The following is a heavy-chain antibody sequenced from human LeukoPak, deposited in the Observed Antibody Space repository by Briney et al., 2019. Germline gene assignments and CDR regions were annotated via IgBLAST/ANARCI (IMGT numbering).Heavy chain of an antibody. J-gene: IGHJ4*02. D-gene: IGHD3/OR15-3a*01. CDR1: GGSISSTFYY. V-gene: IGHV4-39*01. Sequence: PSETLSLTCTVSGGSISSTFYYWGWIRQHPGQGLEWIGSIYYSGNTYYNASLKSQVSISIDTSKNQFSLRLTSVTAADTAVYYCARQTGSGLFILPGGQGTLVTVSS. CDR2: IYYSGNT. CDR3: ARQTGSGLFILP.